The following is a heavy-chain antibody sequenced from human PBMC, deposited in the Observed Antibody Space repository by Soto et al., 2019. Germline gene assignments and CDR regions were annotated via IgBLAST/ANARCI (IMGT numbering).Heavy chain of an antibody. D-gene: IGHD2-15*01. CDR1: GGTFSSYA. CDR3: ARGHCSGGSCYSGALYYGMDG. J-gene: IGHJ6*02. CDR2: IIPIFGTA. Sequence: TSVKVSCKASGGTFSSYAISWVRQAPGQGLEWMGGIIPIFGTANYAQKFQGRVTITADESTSTAYMELSSLRSEDTAVYYCARGHCSGGSCYSGALYYGMDGWGQGTTVTVYS. V-gene: IGHV1-69*13.